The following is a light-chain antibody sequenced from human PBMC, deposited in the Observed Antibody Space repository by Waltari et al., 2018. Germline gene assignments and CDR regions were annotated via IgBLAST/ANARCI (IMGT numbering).Light chain of an antibody. CDR3: SSSSTTGTLVL. J-gene: IGLJ2*01. CDR2: DYT. V-gene: IGLV2-14*03. CDR1: RSDVGGNNF. Sequence: QSALTQPASLSGYPGQSITISCTGSRSDVGGNNFLPWSQQHPGKPPKLIIYDYTDRPSGVSDRFSGSMSANPASLTISGLLADDEALYFCSSSSTTGTLVLFGGGTKLTVL.